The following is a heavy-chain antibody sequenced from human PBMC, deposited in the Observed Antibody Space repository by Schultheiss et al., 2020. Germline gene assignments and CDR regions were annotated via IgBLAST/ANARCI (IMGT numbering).Heavy chain of an antibody. J-gene: IGHJ3*02. CDR1: GFTFSSYE. D-gene: IGHD3-16*01. CDR2: ISSSGSTI. CDR3: ARDLGLRTAFDI. V-gene: IGHV3-48*03. Sequence: GGSLRLSCAASGFTFSSYEMNWVRQAPGKGLEWVSYISSSGSTIYYADSVKGRFTISRDNAKNSLYLQMNSLRAEDTAVYYCARDLGLRTAFDIWGQGTMVTVSS.